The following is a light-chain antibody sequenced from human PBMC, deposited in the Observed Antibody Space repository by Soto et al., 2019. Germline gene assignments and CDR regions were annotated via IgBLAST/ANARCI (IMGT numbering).Light chain of an antibody. Sequence: QSALTQPASVSGSPGQSITISCTGTSSDVGGYNCVSWYQQHPGKAPKLMIYEVSNRPSGVSNRFSGSKSGNTASLTISGLQAEDEADYYCSSYTSNSTLYVFGTGTKVTVL. CDR3: SSYTSNSTLYV. CDR1: SSDVGGYNC. J-gene: IGLJ1*01. CDR2: EVS. V-gene: IGLV2-14*01.